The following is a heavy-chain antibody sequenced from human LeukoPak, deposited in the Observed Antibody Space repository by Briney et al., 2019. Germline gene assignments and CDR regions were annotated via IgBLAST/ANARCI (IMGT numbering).Heavy chain of an antibody. D-gene: IGHD3-16*01. Sequence: GGSLRLSCAASGFSVSDYWMTWVRQAPGKGLEWVADIKQDGSEKTYVDSVKGRFTISRDNAKNSLYLQMNSLRVEDTAMYYCVRDGGTDWYDPWGQGTLVTVFS. CDR1: GFSVSDYW. J-gene: IGHJ5*02. V-gene: IGHV3-7*01. CDR2: IKQDGSEK. CDR3: VRDGGTDWYDP.